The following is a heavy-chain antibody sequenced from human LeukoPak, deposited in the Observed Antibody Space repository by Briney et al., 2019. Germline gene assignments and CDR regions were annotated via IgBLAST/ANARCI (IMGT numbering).Heavy chain of an antibody. V-gene: IGHV4-30-4*08. CDR3: ARAGKELDLDY. CDR2: IYYSGST. D-gene: IGHD1-26*01. Sequence: SQTLSLTCTVSGGSISSGDYYWSWIRQPPGKGLEWIGYIYYSGSTCYNPSLKSRVTISVDTSKNQFSLKLSSVTAADTAVYYCARAGKELDLDYWGQGTLVTVSS. CDR1: GGSISSGDYY. J-gene: IGHJ4*02.